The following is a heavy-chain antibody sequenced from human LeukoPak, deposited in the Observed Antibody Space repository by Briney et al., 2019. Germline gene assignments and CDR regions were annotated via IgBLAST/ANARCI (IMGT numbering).Heavy chain of an antibody. J-gene: IGHJ4*02. CDR3: ARDGDSNRFDY. CDR2: VYYSGAT. Sequence: PSETLSLTCTVSGDSINSGSYYWGWIRQPPGKGLEWIGSVYYSGATYYSPSLKSRITISLYTSKNQFSLTLSSVTAADTAVYYCARDGDSNRFDYWGQGTLVTVSS. CDR1: GDSINSGSYY. V-gene: IGHV4-39*07. D-gene: IGHD7-27*01.